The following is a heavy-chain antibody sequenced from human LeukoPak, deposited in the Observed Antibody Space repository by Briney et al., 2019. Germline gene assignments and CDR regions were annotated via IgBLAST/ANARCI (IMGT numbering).Heavy chain of an antibody. CDR1: GGSITSYF. CDR3: ARETTYYYDRGGYYWYFDL. Sequence: SETLSLTCTVSGGSITSYFWSWIRQPAGKGPEYIGRIYSSGSTNYNPSLKSRVIMSVDKSKNQFSLKLTSVTAADTAVYYCARETTYYYDRGGYYWYFDLLGRGTLVTVSS. J-gene: IGHJ2*01. D-gene: IGHD3-22*01. CDR2: IYSSGST. V-gene: IGHV4-4*07.